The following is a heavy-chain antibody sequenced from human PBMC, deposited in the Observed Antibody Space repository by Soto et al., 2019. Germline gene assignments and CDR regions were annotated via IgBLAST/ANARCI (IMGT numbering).Heavy chain of an antibody. J-gene: IGHJ4*02. CDR2: ISGSGGST. Sequence: GSLRLSCAASGFTFSRYAMSWVRESPGKGLEWVSAISGSGGSTYYADSVKGRFTISRDNSKNTLYLQMNSLRAEDTAVYYCAKAPGSYCSSTSCYLRFDYWGQGTLVTVSS. V-gene: IGHV3-23*01. CDR1: GFTFSRYA. D-gene: IGHD2-2*01. CDR3: AKAPGSYCSSTSCYLRFDY.